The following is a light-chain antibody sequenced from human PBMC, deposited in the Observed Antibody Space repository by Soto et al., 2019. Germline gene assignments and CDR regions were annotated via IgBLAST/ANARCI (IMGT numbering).Light chain of an antibody. CDR1: QSVSSSY. CDR2: GAS. Sequence: EIVLTQSPGTLSLSPGERATLSCRASQSVSSSYLAWYQQKPGQAPRLLIHGASARATGIPDRFSGSGSGTEFTLTISRLEPEDFAVYFCRQYGSSPMYTFGQGTKLEIK. CDR3: RQYGSSPMYT. V-gene: IGKV3-20*01. J-gene: IGKJ2*01.